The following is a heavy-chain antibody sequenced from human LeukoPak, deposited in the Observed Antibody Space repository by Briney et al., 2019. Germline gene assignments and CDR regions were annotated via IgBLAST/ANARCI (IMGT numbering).Heavy chain of an antibody. J-gene: IGHJ4*02. Sequence: PGKSLSVSCAASGFSFSSYGMHWVGQGPGKGLEWVAVIWYDGSDKYYADSVKGRFTISRDNSKNTLYLQMNSLRAEDTAVYYCARKTGGYGPLDYWGQGTLVTVSS. CDR2: IWYDGSDK. CDR3: ARKTGGYGPLDY. CDR1: GFSFSSYG. D-gene: IGHD3-22*01. V-gene: IGHV3-33*01.